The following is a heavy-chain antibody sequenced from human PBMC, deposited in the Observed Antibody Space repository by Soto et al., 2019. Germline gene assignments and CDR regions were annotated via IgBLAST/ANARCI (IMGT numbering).Heavy chain of an antibody. CDR1: GYTFTGYY. CDR3: ARDGVGATPPKY. Sequence: ASVKVSCTASGYTFTGYYMHWVRQAPGQGLEWMGWINPNSGGTNYAQKFQGRVTMTRDTSISTAYMELSRLRSDDTAVYYCARDGVGATPPKYWGQGTLVTVPQ. CDR2: INPNSGGT. V-gene: IGHV1-2*02. J-gene: IGHJ4*02. D-gene: IGHD1-26*01.